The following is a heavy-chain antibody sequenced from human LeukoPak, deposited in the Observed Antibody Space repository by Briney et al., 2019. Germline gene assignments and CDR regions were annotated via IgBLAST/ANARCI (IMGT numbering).Heavy chain of an antibody. Sequence: GGSLRLSCAASGFTFSSYGMHWVRQAPGKGLEWVAFIRYDGSNKYYADSVKGRFTISRDNSKNTLYLQMNSLRAEDTAVYYCAKDKVVPAARDFDYWGQGTLVTVSS. V-gene: IGHV3-30*02. CDR1: GFTFSSYG. D-gene: IGHD2-2*01. J-gene: IGHJ4*02. CDR2: IRYDGSNK. CDR3: AKDKVVPAARDFDY.